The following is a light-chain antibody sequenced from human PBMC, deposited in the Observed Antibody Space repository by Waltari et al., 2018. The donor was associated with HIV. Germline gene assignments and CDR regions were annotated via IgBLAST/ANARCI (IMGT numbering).Light chain of an antibody. CDR1: SSNIGSNT. Sequence: QSVLTQTPSASGTPGQRVIVSCSGSSSNIGSNTVHWYQLLPGPAPRLLNHSLNQRPSGVPDRFSGSKSGASASLAISGLQSEDEADYYCAAWDDNLNGYVFGSGTKVTVL. CDR2: SLN. CDR3: AAWDDNLNGYV. V-gene: IGLV1-44*01. J-gene: IGLJ1*01.